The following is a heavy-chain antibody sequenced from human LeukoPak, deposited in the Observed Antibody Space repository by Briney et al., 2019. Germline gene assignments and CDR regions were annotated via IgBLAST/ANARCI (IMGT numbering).Heavy chain of an antibody. CDR2: ISPSGGST. V-gene: IGHV3-23*01. D-gene: IGHD6-13*01. CDR3: AREGSGGSRYVRY. J-gene: IGHJ4*02. CDR1: GFTFINYD. Sequence: GGSLRLSCAASGFTFINYDMSWVRQAPGKGLEWVSTISPSGGSTYYADSVKGRITISRDNSKNTLYLQMNSLRAEDTAAYYCAREGSGGSRYVRYWGQGTPVIVSS.